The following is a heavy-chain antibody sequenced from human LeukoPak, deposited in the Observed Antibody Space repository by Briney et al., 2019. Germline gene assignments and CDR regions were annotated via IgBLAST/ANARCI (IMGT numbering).Heavy chain of an antibody. CDR1: GGTFTSYA. D-gene: IGHD6-19*01. CDR3: ARDHSVPVAGLDAFDI. V-gene: IGHV1-69*13. CDR2: IIPIFGTA. J-gene: IGHJ3*02. Sequence: GASVKLSCKASGGTFTSYAISWVRQAPGQGLEWKGGIIPIFGTANYAQKFQGIVTITADESTSTAYMELSSLRSEDTAVYYCARDHSVPVAGLDAFDIWGQGTMVTVSS.